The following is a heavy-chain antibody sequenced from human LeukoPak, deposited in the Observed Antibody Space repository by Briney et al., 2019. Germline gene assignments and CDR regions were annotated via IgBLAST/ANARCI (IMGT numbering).Heavy chain of an antibody. CDR3: ATTFSGYVSSWPEYFQH. Sequence: SETLSLTCTVSGGSISSYYWSWIRQPPGKGLVRFAYINYSGSTNYNPSLKSRVTISADTSKNQFSLRLFSVTASDTAVYYCATTFSGYVSSWPEYFQHWGQGTLVTVSS. CDR2: INYSGST. D-gene: IGHD6-13*01. V-gene: IGHV4-59*08. J-gene: IGHJ1*01. CDR1: GGSISSYY.